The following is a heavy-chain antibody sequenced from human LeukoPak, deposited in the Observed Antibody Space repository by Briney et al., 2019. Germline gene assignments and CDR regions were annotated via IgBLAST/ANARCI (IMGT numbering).Heavy chain of an antibody. Sequence: ASVKVSCKASGYTFSDYYLHWVRQAPGQGLEWVGWINPDSGGIAYAQKFQGRISMTRDTSISTAYMELSRLTSDDTAVYYCGREYPPKALDYWGQGTLVTVSS. CDR2: INPDSGGI. J-gene: IGHJ4*02. CDR3: GREYPPKALDY. V-gene: IGHV1-2*02. D-gene: IGHD2-2*02. CDR1: GYTFSDYY.